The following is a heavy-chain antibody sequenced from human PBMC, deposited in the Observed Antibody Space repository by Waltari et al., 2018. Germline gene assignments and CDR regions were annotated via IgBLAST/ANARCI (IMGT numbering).Heavy chain of an antibody. CDR2: IYYSGST. Sequence: QVQLQESGTGLVKPSETLSLTCTVSGGSISSQYWSWIRQPPGKGLEWIGYIYYSGSTNYNPSLKSRVTISVDTSKNQFSLKLSSVTAADTAVYYCARVAQMATLLDYWGQGTLVTVSS. CDR3: ARVAQMATLLDY. J-gene: IGHJ4*02. V-gene: IGHV4-59*11. D-gene: IGHD5-12*01. CDR1: GGSISSQY.